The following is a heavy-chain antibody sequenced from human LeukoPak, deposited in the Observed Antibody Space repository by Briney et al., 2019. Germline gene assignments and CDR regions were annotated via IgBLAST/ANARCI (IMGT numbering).Heavy chain of an antibody. J-gene: IGHJ4*02. CDR3: VRHNYGYDY. D-gene: IGHD5-18*01. CDR2: ILNDGGST. Sequence: GGSLRLSCAASGFTFNTYWMHWVRQAPGEGPVWVAHILNDGGSTSYADSVKGRFIISRDNAKNTLSLQMNSLRAEDTAVYYCVRHNYGYDYWGQGTPVPVSS. CDR1: GFTFNTYW. V-gene: IGHV3-74*01.